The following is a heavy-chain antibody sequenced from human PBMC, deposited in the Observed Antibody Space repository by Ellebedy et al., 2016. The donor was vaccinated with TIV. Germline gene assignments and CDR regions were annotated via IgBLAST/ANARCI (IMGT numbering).Heavy chain of an antibody. D-gene: IGHD6-19*01. V-gene: IGHV4-34*01. CDR1: GGSFSGYY. CDR3: AEGRSGWYYFDY. CDR2: VTQSGRN. J-gene: IGHJ4*02. Sequence: SETLSLTCAVYGGSFSGYYWSWVRQPPGKGLAWIGEVTQSGRNNYYPSLNSRVTLSVDRSKTQFSLRLSTVTAADTSVYYCAEGRSGWYYFDYWGQGTLVTVSS.